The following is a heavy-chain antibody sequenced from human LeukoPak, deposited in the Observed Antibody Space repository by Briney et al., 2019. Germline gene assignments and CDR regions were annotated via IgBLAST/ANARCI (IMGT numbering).Heavy chain of an antibody. J-gene: IGHJ4*02. CDR3: ARESVIVVGYFDY. V-gene: IGHV4-4*07. CDR2: IYTRGST. D-gene: IGHD3-22*01. CDR1: GGSISSSY. Sequence: PESLSLTCTVSGGSISSSYWSWIRQPAGEGLEWTGRIYTRGSTNYNPSLKTRVTMPVHTSKNQFSLKLSSVTAADTSVYYCARESVIVVGYFDYWGQGTLVTVSS.